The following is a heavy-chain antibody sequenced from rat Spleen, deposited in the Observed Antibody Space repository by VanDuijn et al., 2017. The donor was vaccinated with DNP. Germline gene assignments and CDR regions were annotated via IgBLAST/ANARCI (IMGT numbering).Heavy chain of an antibody. V-gene: IGHV5S10*01. CDR1: GFTFSDYN. CDR2: IIYDGSRT. CDR3: AGRPPPTRGPFDY. Sequence: EVKLVESGGGLVQPGRSLKLSCIASGFTFSDYNMAWVRQAPQKGLEWVATIIYDGSRTYYRDSVKGRFTISRDNAKSTLYLQMDSLRSDDTATYYCAGRPPPTRGPFDYWGQGIMVTVSS. J-gene: IGHJ2*01. D-gene: IGHD1-4*01.